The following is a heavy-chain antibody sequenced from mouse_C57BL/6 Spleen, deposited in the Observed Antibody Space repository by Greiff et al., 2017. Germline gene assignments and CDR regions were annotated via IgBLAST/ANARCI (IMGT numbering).Heavy chain of an antibody. CDR1: GYSITSGYY. D-gene: IGHD1-1*01. Sequence: VQLQQSGPGLVKPSQSLSLTCSVTGYSITSGYYWNWIRQFPGNKLEWMGYISYDGSNNYNPSLKNRISITRDTSKNQFFLKLNSVTTEDTATYYCARGVNYYGSSYAWFAYWGQGTLVTVSA. V-gene: IGHV3-6*01. CDR2: ISYDGSN. CDR3: ARGVNYYGSSYAWFAY. J-gene: IGHJ3*01.